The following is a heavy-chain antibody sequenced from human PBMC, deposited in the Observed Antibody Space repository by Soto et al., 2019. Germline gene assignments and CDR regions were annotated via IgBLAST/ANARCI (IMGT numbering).Heavy chain of an antibody. CDR1: GGTFSSYA. CDR2: IIPIFGTA. D-gene: IGHD3-16*02. J-gene: IGHJ6*02. Sequence: SVKVSCKASGGTFSSYAISWVRQAPGQGLEWMGGIIPIFGTANYAQKFQGRVTITADESTSTAYMELSSLRSEDTAVYYCARGYHYVWGSYRPPLSHYGMDVWGQGXTVTVYS. V-gene: IGHV1-69*13. CDR3: ARGYHYVWGSYRPPLSHYGMDV.